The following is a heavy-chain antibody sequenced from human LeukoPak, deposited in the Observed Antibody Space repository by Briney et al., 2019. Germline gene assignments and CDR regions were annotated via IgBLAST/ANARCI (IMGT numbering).Heavy chain of an antibody. CDR3: ARGRHTVTSPYYYYMDV. CDR2: IYYSGDT. D-gene: IGHD4-17*01. J-gene: IGHJ6*03. V-gene: IGHV4-59*01. Sequence: PSETLSLTCTVSDGAIAGYSWSWIRQPPGKGLEWIGYIYYSGDTNYNPSLQSRVSVSVDTSKNQFSLKLTSVTAADTAVYYCARGRHTVTSPYYYYMDVWGKGTTVTISS. CDR1: DGAIAGYS.